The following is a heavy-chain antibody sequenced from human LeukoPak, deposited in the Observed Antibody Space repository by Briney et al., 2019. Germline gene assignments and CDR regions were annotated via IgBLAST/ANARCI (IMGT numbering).Heavy chain of an antibody. J-gene: IGHJ4*02. V-gene: IGHV4-34*01. D-gene: IGHD3-16*02. CDR1: GGSFSGYY. CDR2: INHSGST. CDR3: ARGPRKYDYVWGSYRYTFDY. Sequence: SETLSLTCAVYGGSFSGYYWSWIRQPPGKGLEWLGEINHSGSTNYNPSLKSRVTISVDTSKNQFSLKLSSVTAADTAVYYCARGPRKYDYVWGSYRYTFDYWGQGTLVTVSS.